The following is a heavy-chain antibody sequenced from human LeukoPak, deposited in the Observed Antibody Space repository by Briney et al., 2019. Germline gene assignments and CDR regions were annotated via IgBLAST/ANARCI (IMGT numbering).Heavy chain of an antibody. Sequence: SETLSLTCTVSGGSISSGGYYWSWIRQHPGKGLEWIGYIYYSGCTYYNPSLKSRVTISVDTSKNQFSLKLSSVTAADTAVYYCARGRDYYDSSGYYVGWFDPWGQGTLVTVSS. CDR3: ARGRDYYDSSGYYVGWFDP. CDR2: IYYSGCT. J-gene: IGHJ5*02. V-gene: IGHV4-31*03. D-gene: IGHD3-22*01. CDR1: GGSISSGGYY.